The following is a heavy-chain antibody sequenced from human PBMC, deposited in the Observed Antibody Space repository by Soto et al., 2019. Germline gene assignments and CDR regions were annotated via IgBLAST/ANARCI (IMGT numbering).Heavy chain of an antibody. CDR1: GFTFNNYA. CDR2: ISGGGDTT. D-gene: IGHD3-10*01. CDR3: AKGRGDSGSPTPRVDF. J-gene: IGHJ4*02. V-gene: IGHV3-23*01. Sequence: EVQLLESGGGLVQPGGSLRLSCAASGFTFNNYAMTWVRQAPGKGLEWVSAISGGGDTTSYADSVKGRFTVSRDGSKNTRYLQMTSLRAGDTALYYCAKGRGDSGSPTPRVDFWGQGTLVTVSS.